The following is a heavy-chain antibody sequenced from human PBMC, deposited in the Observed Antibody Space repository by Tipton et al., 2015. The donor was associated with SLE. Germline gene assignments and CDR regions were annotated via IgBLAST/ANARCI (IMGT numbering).Heavy chain of an antibody. J-gene: IGHJ5*02. CDR2: ISGPGTTT. CDR3: EKDEGRGFDP. CDR1: AFSFSNYA. D-gene: IGHD3-10*01. Sequence: GSLRLSCAASAFSFSNYAMSWVRQAPGKGLEWVSAISGPGTTTRYADSVKGRFTISRDNSKNTLYLQMHSLRAEDTAVYYCEKDEGRGFDPWGQGTLVTVSS. V-gene: IGHV3-23*01.